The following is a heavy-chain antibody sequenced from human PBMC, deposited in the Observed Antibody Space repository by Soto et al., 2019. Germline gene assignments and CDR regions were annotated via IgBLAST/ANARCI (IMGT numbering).Heavy chain of an antibody. J-gene: IGHJ6*02. CDR2: MNPNSGNT. CDR1: GYTFTSYD. V-gene: IGHV1-8*01. Sequence: GASVKVSCKASGYTFTSYDINWVRQATGQGLEWMGWMNPNSGNTGYAQKFQGRVTMTRNTSISTAYMELSSLRSEDTAVYYCATLPTTVTPHNYYYGMDVWGQGTTVTVSS. CDR3: ATLPTTVTPHNYYYGMDV. D-gene: IGHD4-4*01.